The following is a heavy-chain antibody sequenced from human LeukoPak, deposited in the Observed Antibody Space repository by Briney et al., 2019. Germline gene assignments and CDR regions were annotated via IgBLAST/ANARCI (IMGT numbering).Heavy chain of an antibody. V-gene: IGHV3-23*01. CDR3: AKVNDYVWGSYHY. Sequence: GGSLRLSCAASGFTFSSYAMSWVRQAPGKGLGWVSAISGSGGSTYYADSVKGRFTISRDNSKNTLYLQMNSLRAEDTAVYYCAKVNDYVWGSYHYWGQGTLVTVSS. CDR1: GFTFSSYA. J-gene: IGHJ4*02. CDR2: ISGSGGST. D-gene: IGHD3-16*02.